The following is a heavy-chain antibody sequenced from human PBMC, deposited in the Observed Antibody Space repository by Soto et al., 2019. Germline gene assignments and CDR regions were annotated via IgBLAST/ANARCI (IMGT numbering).Heavy chain of an antibody. Sequence: SVKVSCKASGGTFSSYAISWVRQAPGQGLEWMGGIIPIFGTANYAQKFQGRVTITADESTSTAYMELSSLRSEDTAVYYCARDLWEDYDFWSGYYKGPYYYYGMDVWGQGTTVTVSS. CDR2: IIPIFGTA. V-gene: IGHV1-69*13. CDR3: ARDLWEDYDFWSGYYKGPYYYYGMDV. D-gene: IGHD3-3*01. J-gene: IGHJ6*02. CDR1: GGTFSSYA.